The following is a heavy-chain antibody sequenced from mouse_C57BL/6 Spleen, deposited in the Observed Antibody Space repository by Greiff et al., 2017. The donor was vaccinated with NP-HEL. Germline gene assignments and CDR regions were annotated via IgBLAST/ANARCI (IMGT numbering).Heavy chain of an antibody. Sequence: DVQLQESGPELVKPGASVKIPCKASGYTFTDYNMDWVKQSHGKSLEWIGDINPNNGGTIYNQKFKGKATLTVDKSSSTAYMELRSLTSEDTAVYYCARTIYYGNYYAMDYWGQGTSVTVSS. CDR1: GYTFTDYN. CDR3: ARTIYYGNYYAMDY. D-gene: IGHD2-1*01. V-gene: IGHV1-18*01. CDR2: INPNNGGT. J-gene: IGHJ4*01.